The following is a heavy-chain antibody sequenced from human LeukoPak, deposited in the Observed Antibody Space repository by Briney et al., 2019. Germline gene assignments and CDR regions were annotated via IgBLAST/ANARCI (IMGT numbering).Heavy chain of an antibody. D-gene: IGHD3-3*01. J-gene: IGHJ6*04. V-gene: IGHV4-61*02. CDR1: GGSISSGSYY. Sequence: SETLSLTCTVSGGSISSGSYYWSWSRQPAGRGLEWIGRIYTSGSTNYNPSLKSRVTISVDTSKNQFSLKLSSVTAADTAVYYCAREIEMYYDFWSGYYPLMDVWGKGTTVTVSS. CDR3: AREIEMYYDFWSGYYPLMDV. CDR2: IYTSGST.